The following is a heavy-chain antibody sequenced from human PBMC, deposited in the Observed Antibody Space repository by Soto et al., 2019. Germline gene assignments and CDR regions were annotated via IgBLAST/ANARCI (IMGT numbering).Heavy chain of an antibody. CDR2: TYYRSKWYN. J-gene: IGHJ6*03. CDR3: ARGFSYYDFWSGYYPSYYYYYMDV. Sequence: PSQTLSLTCAISGDSVSSNSAAWNWIRQSPSRGLEWLGRTYYRSKWYNDYAVSVKSRITINPDTSKNQFSLQLNSVTPEDTAVYYCARGFSYYDFWSGYYPSYYYYYMDVWGKGTTVTVSS. D-gene: IGHD3-3*01. CDR1: GDSVSSNSAA. V-gene: IGHV6-1*01.